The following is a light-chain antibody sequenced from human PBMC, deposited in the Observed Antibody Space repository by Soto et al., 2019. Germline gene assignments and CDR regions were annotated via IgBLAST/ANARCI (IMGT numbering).Light chain of an antibody. CDR1: TGAVTSGHY. CDR2: DTT. V-gene: IGLV7-46*01. Sequence: QAVVTQEPSLTVSPGGTVTLTCGSSTGAVTSGHYPYWFQQKPGQAPRTLIYDTTNKNSWTPARFSGSLLGGKAALTLSGAQPEDEAEYYCLLSYNGAAMFGGGTQLTVL. J-gene: IGLJ7*01. CDR3: LLSYNGAAM.